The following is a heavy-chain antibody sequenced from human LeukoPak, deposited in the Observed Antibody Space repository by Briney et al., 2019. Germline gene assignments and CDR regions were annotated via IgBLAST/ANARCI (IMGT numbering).Heavy chain of an antibody. CDR1: GGSISNYY. J-gene: IGHJ6*03. D-gene: IGHD6-25*01. CDR3: ARGGGAWAMDV. V-gene: IGHV4-59*12. CDR2: VYYSGST. Sequence: SETLSLTCTVSGGSISNYYWSWIRQPPGKGLEWIGYVYYSGSTNYNPSLKSRVTMSVDTSKNQFSLKLSSVTAADTAVYYCARGGGAWAMDVWGKGTTVTISS.